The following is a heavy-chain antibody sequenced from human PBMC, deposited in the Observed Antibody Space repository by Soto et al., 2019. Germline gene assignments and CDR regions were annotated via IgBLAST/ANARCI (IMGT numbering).Heavy chain of an antibody. CDR2: IIPIFGTA. V-gene: IGHV1-69*13. CDR1: GGTFSSYA. J-gene: IGHJ6*02. CDR3: ARDYYGSGSDYYYGMDV. Sequence: SVKVSCKASGGTFSSYAISWVRQAPGQGLEWMGGIIPIFGTANYAQKFQGRVTITADESTSTAYMELSSLRSEDTAVYYCARDYYGSGSDYYYGMDVWGQGTTVTVPS. D-gene: IGHD3-10*01.